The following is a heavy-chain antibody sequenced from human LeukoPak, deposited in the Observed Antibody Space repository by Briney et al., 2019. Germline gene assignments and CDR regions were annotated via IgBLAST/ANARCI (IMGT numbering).Heavy chain of an antibody. J-gene: IGHJ4*02. CDR1: GFTFSSYA. CDR2: ISGSGGST. Sequence: GGSLRLSCAASGFTFSSYAMSWVRQAPGKGLEWVSAISGSGGSTYYADSVKGRFTISRDNSKNTLYLQMNSLRAEDTAVYYCAKDWEVLLWFGEFSYFDYCGQGALVTVSS. V-gene: IGHV3-23*01. D-gene: IGHD3-10*01. CDR3: AKDWEVLLWFGEFSYFDY.